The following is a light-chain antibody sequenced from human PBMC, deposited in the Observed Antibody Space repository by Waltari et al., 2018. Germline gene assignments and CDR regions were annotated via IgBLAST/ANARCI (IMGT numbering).Light chain of an antibody. CDR3: MQSVQRPWT. V-gene: IGKV2D-29*01. CDR1: QSLLFFNGKTY. J-gene: IGKJ1*01. Sequence: DILMTQTPLSLSVTPVQPASISCKSSQSLLFFNGKTYLYWILQKPGQPPQLLVYEASHRLSGVPERFSGSGSGTDFTLKISRVEAEDVGVYYCMQSVQRPWTFGQGTKVEIK. CDR2: EAS.